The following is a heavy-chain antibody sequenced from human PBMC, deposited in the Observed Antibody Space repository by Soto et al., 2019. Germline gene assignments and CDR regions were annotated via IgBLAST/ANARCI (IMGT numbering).Heavy chain of an antibody. J-gene: IGHJ6*02. D-gene: IGHD3-10*01. CDR2: IIPTLNTV. CDR1: GGSFSSHA. V-gene: IGHV1-69*11. Sequence: QVQLVQSGAEVKKPGSSVKVSCKASGGSFSSHAVSWVRQVPGEGLEWMGAIIPTLNTVTYAPKFQGRVTITADESTGTATIELSNLTSEGTAVYYWAPRWTIRTVVRYYYYGMDDWGQGTTVSVSS. CDR3: APRWTIRTVVRYYYYGMDD.